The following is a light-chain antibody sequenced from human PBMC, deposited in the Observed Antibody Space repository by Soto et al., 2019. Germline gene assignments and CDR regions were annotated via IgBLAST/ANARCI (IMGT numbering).Light chain of an antibody. CDR2: GAS. J-gene: IGKJ3*01. Sequence: EIVMTQSPATLSVSPGERATLSCRASQTVSSNLAWYQQKPGQAPRLLIYGASTRAPGSPARFSGSGSGTEFTLTISSLQSEDFAVYYCQQYNDWPPFTIGPGTRVDIK. CDR3: QQYNDWPPFT. V-gene: IGKV3-15*01. CDR1: QTVSSN.